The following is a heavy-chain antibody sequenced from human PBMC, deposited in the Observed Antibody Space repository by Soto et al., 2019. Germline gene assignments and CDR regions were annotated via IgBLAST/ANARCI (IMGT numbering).Heavy chain of an antibody. Sequence: PSETLYLTCTVSGGSISSSSYYWGWIRQPPGKGLEWIGSIYYSGSTYYNPSLKSRVTISVDTSKNQFSLKLSSVTAADTAVYYCARDPPGFHSALDYWGQGTLVTVS. V-gene: IGHV4-39*02. D-gene: IGHD4-4*01. J-gene: IGHJ4*02. CDR2: IYYSGST. CDR3: ARDPPGFHSALDY. CDR1: GGSISSSSYY.